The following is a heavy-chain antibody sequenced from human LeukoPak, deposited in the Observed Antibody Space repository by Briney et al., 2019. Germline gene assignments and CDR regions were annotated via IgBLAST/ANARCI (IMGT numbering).Heavy chain of an antibody. J-gene: IGHJ3*02. D-gene: IGHD3-10*01. CDR2: ISAYNGNT. Sequence: ASVKVSCKASGYTFTSYGISWVRQAPGQGLEWMGWISAYNGNTNYAQKLQGRVTMTTDTSTSTAYMELRSLRSDDTAVYYCAGVRAPEDGDAFDIWGQGTMVTVSS. CDR1: GYTFTSYG. CDR3: AGVRAPEDGDAFDI. V-gene: IGHV1-18*01.